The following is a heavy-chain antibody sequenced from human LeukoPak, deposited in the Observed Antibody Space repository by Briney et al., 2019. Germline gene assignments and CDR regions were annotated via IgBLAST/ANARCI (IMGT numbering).Heavy chain of an antibody. CDR3: AKKSVPNTPPTFDY. V-gene: IGHV3-23*05. J-gene: IGHJ4*02. Sequence: GGSLRLSCAASGFPFNTYAMNWVRQAPGKGLEWASGIDGSGTTTFYADSVKGRFTISRDNSMNTVYLQMNSLRAEDTAVYYCAKKSVPNTPPTFDYWGQGALVTVSS. D-gene: IGHD2-2*02. CDR2: IDGSGTTT. CDR1: GFPFNTYA.